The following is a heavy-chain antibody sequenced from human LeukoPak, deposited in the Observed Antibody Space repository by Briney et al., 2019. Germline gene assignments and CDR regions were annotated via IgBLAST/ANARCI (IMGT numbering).Heavy chain of an antibody. D-gene: IGHD3-10*01. J-gene: IGHJ4*02. Sequence: SETLSLTCAVSGGSISSSNWWSWVRQPPGKGLEWIGRIFHTGTTDYKTSLKGRVTISVDKSKNQFSLKLTSVTAADTAVYYCARTRYYYGSRSYGAPYYFDYWGQGTLVTVSS. V-gene: IGHV4-4*02. CDR1: GGSISSSNW. CDR3: ARTRYYYGSRSYGAPYYFDY. CDR2: IFHTGTT.